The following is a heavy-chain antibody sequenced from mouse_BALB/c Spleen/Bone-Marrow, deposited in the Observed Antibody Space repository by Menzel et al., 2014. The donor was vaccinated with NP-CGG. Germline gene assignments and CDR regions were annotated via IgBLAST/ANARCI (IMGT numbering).Heavy chain of an antibody. D-gene: IGHD1-1*01. V-gene: IGHV1-80*01. CDR1: GYVFSTYW. CDR3: ARSGYGSSYDY. J-gene: IGHJ2*01. Sequence: QVQLKESGAELVRPGSSVKISCKASGYVFSTYWMNWVKQRPGQGLEWIGQIYPGDGDTNYNGKFKGTATLTADKSSSTAYMQLSSLTSEDSAVYFCARSGYGSSYDYWGQGTTLTASS. CDR2: IYPGDGDT.